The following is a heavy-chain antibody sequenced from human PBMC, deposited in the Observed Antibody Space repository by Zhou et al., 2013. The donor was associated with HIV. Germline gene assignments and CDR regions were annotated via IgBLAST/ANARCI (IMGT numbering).Heavy chain of an antibody. V-gene: IGHV1-18*01. CDR1: GYTFTTYG. D-gene: IGHD2-21*02. CDR3: ARAAKQVTSTLFFHY. J-gene: IGHJ1*01. CDR2: ISTSYGDT. Sequence: QAQLVQSGAEMKKPGASVKVSCKASGYTFTTYGISWVRQAPGQGPEWMGWISTSYGDTNYAQKFRGRLTLTTDTSTTTAYMELRNLRSDDTAVYYCARAAKQVTSTLFFHYWGQGSVVTVSS.